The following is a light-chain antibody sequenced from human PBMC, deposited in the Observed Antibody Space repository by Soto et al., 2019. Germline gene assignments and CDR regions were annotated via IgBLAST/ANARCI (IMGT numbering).Light chain of an antibody. CDR1: ISNIGSNT. CDR2: SNN. Sequence: QSVLTQPPSASGTPGQRVSISCSGGISNIGSNTVGWYQQLPGTAPKLLIYSNNQRPSGVPDRFSDSKSDTSASLAISGLQSEDEGTYYCATWDNSLNGPVFGGGTKVTV. J-gene: IGLJ2*01. CDR3: ATWDNSLNGPV. V-gene: IGLV1-44*01.